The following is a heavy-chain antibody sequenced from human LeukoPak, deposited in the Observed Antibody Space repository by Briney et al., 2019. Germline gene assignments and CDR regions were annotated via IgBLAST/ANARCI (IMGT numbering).Heavy chain of an antibody. J-gene: IGHJ4*02. CDR1: GFTFSSYA. V-gene: IGHV3-23*01. CDR3: AKGIVVVPAAAYYFDY. Sequence: PGGSLRLSCAASGFTFSSYAMSWVRQAPGKGLEWVSAISGSGGSTYYADSVKGRFTISRDNSKNTLYLQMNSLRAEDTAVYYCAKGIVVVPAAAYYFDYWGQGTLVTVSS. CDR2: ISGSGGST. D-gene: IGHD2-2*01.